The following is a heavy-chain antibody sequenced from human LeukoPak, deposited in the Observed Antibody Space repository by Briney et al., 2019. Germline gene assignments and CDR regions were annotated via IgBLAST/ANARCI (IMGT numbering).Heavy chain of an antibody. J-gene: IGHJ3*02. CDR1: GYTLTELS. CDR3: ATREASWSGLDAFDI. Sequence: GASVKVSCKVSGYTLTELSMHWVRQAPGKGLEWMGGFDPEDGETIYAQKFQGRVTMTEDTSTDTAYMELSSLRSEDTAVYYCATREASWSGLDAFDIWGQGTMVTVSS. D-gene: IGHD3-3*01. V-gene: IGHV1-24*01. CDR2: FDPEDGET.